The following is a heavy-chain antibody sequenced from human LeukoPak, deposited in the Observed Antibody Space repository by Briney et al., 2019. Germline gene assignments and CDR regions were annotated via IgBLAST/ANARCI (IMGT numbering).Heavy chain of an antibody. D-gene: IGHD2-15*01. Sequence: SVKVSCKASGGTFSSYAISWVRQAPGQGLEWMGGIIPIFGTANYAQKFQGRVTITADKSTSTAYMELSRLRSEDTAVYYCARESSSVVVVAATGYDAFDIWGQGTMVTVSS. CDR2: IIPIFGTA. CDR3: ARESSSVVVVAATGYDAFDI. V-gene: IGHV1-69*06. J-gene: IGHJ3*02. CDR1: GGTFSSYA.